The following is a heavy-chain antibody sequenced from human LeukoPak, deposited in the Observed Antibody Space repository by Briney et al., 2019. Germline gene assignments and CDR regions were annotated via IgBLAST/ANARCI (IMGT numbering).Heavy chain of an antibody. V-gene: IGHV3-7*03. CDR1: GFIFSDYW. CDR2: IKKDGSVK. Sequence: GGSLRLSCAASGFIFSDYWMTWVRQAPGKGLEWVANIKKDGSVKFHVESVKGRFTISRDNSKNSVYLQMNSLRAEDTAVYFCAKRGVVIRVILVGFHKEAYYFDSWGQGALVTVSS. J-gene: IGHJ4*02. D-gene: IGHD3-22*01. CDR3: AKRGVVIRVILVGFHKEAYYFDS.